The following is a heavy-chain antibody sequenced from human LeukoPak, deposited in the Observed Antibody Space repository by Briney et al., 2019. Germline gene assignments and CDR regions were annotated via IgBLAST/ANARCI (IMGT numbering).Heavy chain of an antibody. J-gene: IGHJ4*02. Sequence: GGSLRLSCAASGFTFSTYAMSWVRQAPGKGLEWVSAFSGSGGSTYYADSVKGRFTVSRDNSKNTLYLQMNSLRAEDTAVYYCAKLYGSGSYSPFDYWGQGTLVTVSS. V-gene: IGHV3-23*01. CDR1: GFTFSTYA. CDR2: FSGSGGST. D-gene: IGHD3-10*01. CDR3: AKLYGSGSYSPFDY.